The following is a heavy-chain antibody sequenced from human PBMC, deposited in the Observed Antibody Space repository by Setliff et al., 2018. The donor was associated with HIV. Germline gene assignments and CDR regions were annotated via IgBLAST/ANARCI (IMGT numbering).Heavy chain of an antibody. CDR2: IKSISDGATT. J-gene: IGHJ4*01. V-gene: IGHV3-15*01. CDR1: GFTVSTYY. D-gene: IGHD3-3*01. CDR3: TTTLRTRNFWSGYSVLSDY. Sequence: GGSLRLSCAASGFTVSTYYMSWVRQAPGKGLEWIGRIKSISDGATTDYAAPVEGRFAISRDDSNNTLYLQMNSLKTEDTAVYYCTTTLRTRNFWSGYSVLSDYWGQGTLVTVSS.